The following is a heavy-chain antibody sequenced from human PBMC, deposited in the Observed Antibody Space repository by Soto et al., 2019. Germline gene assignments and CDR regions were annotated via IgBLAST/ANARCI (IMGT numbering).Heavy chain of an antibody. J-gene: IGHJ4*02. CDR3: ATYNDYLDYVFDY. Sequence: ASVKVSCKASGYTFSDFGISWVRQAPGQGLEWMGGISADNGNTKNAQNFQGRVTLTTDTSTSTAYMELRSLRSDDTAVYYCATYNDYLDYVFDYWGQGTLVTVSS. CDR2: ISADNGNT. D-gene: IGHD4-17*01. V-gene: IGHV1-18*01. CDR1: GYTFSDFG.